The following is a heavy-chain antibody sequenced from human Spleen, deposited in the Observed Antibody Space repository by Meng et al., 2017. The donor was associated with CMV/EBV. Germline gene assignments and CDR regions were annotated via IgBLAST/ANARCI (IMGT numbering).Heavy chain of an antibody. D-gene: IGHD3-22*01. J-gene: IGHJ4*02. CDR1: AFTFTGYW. Sequence: GESLKISCAASAFTFTGYWMSWVRQAPGKGLEWVANIKQDGSEKYYVDSVKGRFTISRDNAKNSLYLQMNSLRAEDTAVYYCARDGGYYYDSSGVPLGYFDYWGQGTLVTVSS. CDR3: ARDGGYYYDSSGVPLGYFDY. CDR2: IKQDGSEK. V-gene: IGHV3-7*01.